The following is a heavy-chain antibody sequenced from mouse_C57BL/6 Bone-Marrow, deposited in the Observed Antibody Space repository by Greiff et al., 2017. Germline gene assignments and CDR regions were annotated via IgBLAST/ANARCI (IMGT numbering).Heavy chain of an antibody. V-gene: IGHV1-53*01. CDR3: ASQGSAGDVRDY. D-gene: IGHD3-2*02. CDR2: INPSNGGT. J-gene: IGHJ2*01. CDR1: GYTFTSYW. Sequence: QVQLQQPGTELVKPGASVKLSCKASGYTFTSYWMHWVKQRPGQGLEWIGNINPSNGGTNYNAKFKSKATLTVAQSSSTASMQLSSLTSVDSAVKDCASQGSAGDVRDYWGQGTTLTVSS.